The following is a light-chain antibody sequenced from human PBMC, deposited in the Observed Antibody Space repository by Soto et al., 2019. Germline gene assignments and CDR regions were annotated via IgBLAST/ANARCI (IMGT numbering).Light chain of an antibody. V-gene: IGKV3-11*01. J-gene: IGKJ4*01. CDR1: QSVSSH. Sequence: EVVLTQSPATLSLSPGERATLSCRASQSVSSHLAWYQQKPGQAPRLLIYDVSNRATGIPARFSGSGSGTDFTLTITSLETEDFAVYYGQHRSNWPLTFGGGTKVEI. CDR3: QHRSNWPLT. CDR2: DVS.